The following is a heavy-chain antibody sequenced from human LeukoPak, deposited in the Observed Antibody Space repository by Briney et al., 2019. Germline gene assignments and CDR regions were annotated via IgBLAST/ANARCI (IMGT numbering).Heavy chain of an antibody. V-gene: IGHV3-9*01. CDR3: AKEDYYYDSSGYSLIGAFDI. J-gene: IGHJ3*02. Sequence: PGGSLRLSCAASGFTFDDYAMHWARQVPGKGLEWVSGINWNSGNIGYADSVKGRFTISRDNAKNSLYLQMNSLRAEDTALYYCAKEDYYYDSSGYSLIGAFDIWGQGTMVTVSS. CDR1: GFTFDDYA. D-gene: IGHD3-22*01. CDR2: INWNSGNI.